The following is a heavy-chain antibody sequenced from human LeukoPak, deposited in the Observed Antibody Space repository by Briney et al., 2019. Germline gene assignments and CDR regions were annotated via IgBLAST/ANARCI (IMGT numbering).Heavy chain of an antibody. D-gene: IGHD4-17*01. V-gene: IGHV3-30*03. CDR2: ISYDGTNK. Sequence: PGGSLRLSCSASGFSFSYYGFHWVRQAPGKGLEWVALISYDGTNKYYADSVKGRFTISRDNAENTLYLQLSSLRGEDTAVYYCARPKDSGDSVVAFDSWGQGTLVTVSS. CDR1: GFSFSYYG. CDR3: ARPKDSGDSVVAFDS. J-gene: IGHJ4*02.